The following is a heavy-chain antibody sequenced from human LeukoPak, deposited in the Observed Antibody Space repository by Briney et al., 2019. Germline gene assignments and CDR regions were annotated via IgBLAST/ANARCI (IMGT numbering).Heavy chain of an antibody. CDR2: INLNSGGT. D-gene: IGHD5-12*01. V-gene: IGHV1-2*06. CDR1: GYTFTGYY. CDR3: ARNLRGYSGYDGDY. J-gene: IGHJ4*02. Sequence: ASVKVSCKASGYTFTGYYMHWVRQAPGQGLEWMGRINLNSGGTNYAQKFQGRVTMTRDTSISTAYMELSRLRSDDTAVYYCARNLRGYSGYDGDYWRQGTLVTVSS.